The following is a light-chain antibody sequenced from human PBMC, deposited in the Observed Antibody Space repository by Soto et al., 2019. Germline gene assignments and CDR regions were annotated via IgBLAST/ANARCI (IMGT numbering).Light chain of an antibody. Sequence: EIVLTQSPGTLSLSPGVRATLSCRASQSVSSSYLAWYQQKPGQAPRLLIYGASSRATVIPDRFSGSGSGTDFTLTISRLEPEEFAVYYCQQYGSSLFTFGPGTKVYIK. CDR3: QQYGSSLFT. V-gene: IGKV3-20*01. CDR1: QSVSSSY. J-gene: IGKJ3*01. CDR2: GAS.